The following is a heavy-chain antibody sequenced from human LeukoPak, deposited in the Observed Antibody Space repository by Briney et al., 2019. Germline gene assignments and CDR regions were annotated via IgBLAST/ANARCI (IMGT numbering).Heavy chain of an antibody. CDR1: GYTFTSNV. CDR2: INVYNGNT. J-gene: IGHJ4*02. D-gene: IGHD4-11*01. V-gene: IGHV1-18*01. CDR3: ARDYSDYAFDY. Sequence: ASVKVSCKASGYTFTSNVITWVRQAPGQGLEWMGWINVYNGNTNYVQKLRGRVTMTTDTSTSTAYMELRSLRSDDTAVYYCARDYSDYAFDYWGQGTLVTVSS.